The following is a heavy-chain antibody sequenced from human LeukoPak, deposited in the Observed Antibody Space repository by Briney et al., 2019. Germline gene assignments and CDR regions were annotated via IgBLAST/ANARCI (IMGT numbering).Heavy chain of an antibody. V-gene: IGHV4-34*01. CDR2: INHSGST. D-gene: IGHD1-1*01. CDR3: ARVREDPWNSAPHAFDI. CDR1: GGSFSGYY. J-gene: IGHJ3*02. Sequence: SETLSLTCAVYGGSFSGYYWSWIRQPPGKGLEWIGEINHSGSTNYNPSLKSRVTISVDTSKNQFSLKLSSVTAADTAVYYCARVREDPWNSAPHAFDIWGQGTMVTVSS.